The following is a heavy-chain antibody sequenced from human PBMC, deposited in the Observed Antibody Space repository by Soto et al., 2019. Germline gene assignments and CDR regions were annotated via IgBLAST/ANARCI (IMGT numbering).Heavy chain of an antibody. D-gene: IGHD1-1*01. V-gene: IGHV3-9*01. CDR2: ISWNSGSI. CDR1: GFTFDAYA. Sequence: EVQLVESGGGLVQPGRSLRLSCAASGFTFDAYAMHWVRQAPGKGLEWVSGISWNSGSIGYADSVKGRFTISRDNAKNSLEPQMNSRRAEDTALYYCAKDISWGTTGPPAFDYWGQGTLVTVSS. CDR3: AKDISWGTTGPPAFDY. J-gene: IGHJ4*02.